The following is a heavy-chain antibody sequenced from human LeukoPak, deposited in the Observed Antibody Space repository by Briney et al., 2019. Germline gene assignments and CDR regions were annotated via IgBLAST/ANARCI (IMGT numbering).Heavy chain of an antibody. V-gene: IGHV3-23*01. CDR1: GFTFSSYA. Sequence: GGSLRLSCAASGFTFSSYAMSWVRQAPGKGLEWVSAISGSSGSTYYADSVKGRFTISRDNSKNTLYMQMNSLRAEDTAVYYCARDPTGGYCSGGSCLSAAFDIWGQGTMVTVSS. CDR3: ARDPTGGYCSGGSCLSAAFDI. J-gene: IGHJ3*02. D-gene: IGHD2-15*01. CDR2: ISGSSGST.